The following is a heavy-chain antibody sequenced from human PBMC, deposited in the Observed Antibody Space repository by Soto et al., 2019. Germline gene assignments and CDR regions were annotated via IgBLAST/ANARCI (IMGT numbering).Heavy chain of an antibody. CDR1: GFTFSSYG. D-gene: IGHD6-13*01. CDR3: ARGDSSSWPAYYYYGMYV. V-gene: IGHV3-30*03. CDR2: ISYDGSNK. J-gene: IGHJ6*02. Sequence: QVQLVESGGGVVQPGRSLRLSCAASGFTFSSYGMHWVRQAPGKGLEWVAVISYDGSNKYYADSVKGRFTISRDNSKNTLYLQMNSLRAEDTAVYYCARGDSSSWPAYYYYGMYVWGQGTTVTVSS.